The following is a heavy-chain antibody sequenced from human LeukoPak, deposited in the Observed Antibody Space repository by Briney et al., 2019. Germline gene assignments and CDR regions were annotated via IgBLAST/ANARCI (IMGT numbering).Heavy chain of an antibody. V-gene: IGHV3-7*01. D-gene: IGHD4-17*01. CDR2: IKQDGSEK. J-gene: IGHJ4*02. CDR1: GFTFSSYW. Sequence: PGGSLRLSCAASGFTFSSYWLSWVRQAPGKGLEWVANIKQDGSEKYYVDSVKGRFTISRDNAKNSLYLQMNSLRAEDTAVYYCARGGDYGDYDFFDYWGQGTLVSVSP. CDR3: ARGGDYGDYDFFDY.